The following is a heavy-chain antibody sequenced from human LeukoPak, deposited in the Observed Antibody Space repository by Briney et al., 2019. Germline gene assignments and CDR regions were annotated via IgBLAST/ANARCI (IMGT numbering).Heavy chain of an antibody. CDR1: GGTFSSYA. Sequence: SVKVSCRASGGTFSSYAISWVRQAPGQGLEWMGRIIPIFGTANYAQKFQGRVTITTDESTSTAYMELSSLRSEDTAVYYCARSYGGNGDIYFDYWGQGTLVTVSS. D-gene: IGHD4/OR15-4a*01. CDR2: IIPIFGTA. J-gene: IGHJ4*02. CDR3: ARSYGGNGDIYFDY. V-gene: IGHV1-69*05.